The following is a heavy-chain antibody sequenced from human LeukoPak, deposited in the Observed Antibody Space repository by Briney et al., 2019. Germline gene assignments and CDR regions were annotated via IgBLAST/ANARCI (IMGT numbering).Heavy chain of an antibody. D-gene: IGHD2-8*02. V-gene: IGHV3-66*01. CDR3: ARVAVSGPTGWFDS. Sequence: GGSLRLSCAASGFTVSNNYMSWVRQAPGKGLEWVSVIYRDGSTYYADSVKGRFTISRDNVDNVVYLEMNSLGAEDTATYYCARVAVSGPTGWFDSWGQGTLVIVSS. J-gene: IGHJ5*01. CDR2: IYRDGST. CDR1: GFTVSNNY.